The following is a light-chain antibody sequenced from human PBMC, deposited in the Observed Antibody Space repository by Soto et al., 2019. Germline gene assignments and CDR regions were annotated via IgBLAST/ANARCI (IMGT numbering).Light chain of an antibody. J-gene: IGLJ3*02. Sequence: QSALTQPASVSGSPGQSITISCTGTSSDVGAYNYVSWNQHHPGKAPKLIIYDVNNRPSGVSNRFSGSKSGNTASLTISGLQAEDEADYYCSSYTSTNTVVFGGGTKLTVL. V-gene: IGLV2-14*03. CDR1: SSDVGAYNY. CDR2: DVN. CDR3: SSYTSTNTVV.